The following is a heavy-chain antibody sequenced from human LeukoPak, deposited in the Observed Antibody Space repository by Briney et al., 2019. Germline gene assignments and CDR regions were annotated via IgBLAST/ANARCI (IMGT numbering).Heavy chain of an antibody. CDR1: GYTFTDYY. D-gene: IGHD3-3*01. V-gene: IGHV1-2*02. CDR2: IIPNSGGT. CDR3: ARGVVTKGYDY. Sequence: GASVKVSCKSSGYTFTDYYMHWVRQAPGQGLEWMGWIIPNSGGTNYEQKFQGRVTMTRDTSISTAYMELSRLRSDDTAVYYCARGVVTKGYDYWGQGSLVTVSS. J-gene: IGHJ4*02.